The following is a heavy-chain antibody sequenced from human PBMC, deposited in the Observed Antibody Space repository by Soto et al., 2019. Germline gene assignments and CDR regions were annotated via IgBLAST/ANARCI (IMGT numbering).Heavy chain of an antibody. CDR3: ARDGSRSWYPLFDY. Sequence: GGSPRLSCAASGFTFSSYWMHWVRQAPGKGLVWVSRINSDGSSTSYADSVKGRFTISRDNAKNTLYLQMNSLRAEDTAVYYCARDGSRSWYPLFDYWGQRTLVTVSS. CDR2: INSDGSST. J-gene: IGHJ4*02. CDR1: GFTFSSYW. V-gene: IGHV3-74*01. D-gene: IGHD6-13*01.